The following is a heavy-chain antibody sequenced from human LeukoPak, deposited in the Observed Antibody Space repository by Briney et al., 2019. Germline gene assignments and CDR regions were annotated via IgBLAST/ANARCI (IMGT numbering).Heavy chain of an antibody. Sequence: TNYNPSLKSRVTISVDTSKNQFSLKLSSVTAADTAVYYCARRGWGYDTSADNWFDPWGQGTLVTVSS. CDR2: T. V-gene: IGHV4-39*01. D-gene: IGHD3-9*01. CDR3: ARRGWGYDTSADNWFDP. J-gene: IGHJ5*02.